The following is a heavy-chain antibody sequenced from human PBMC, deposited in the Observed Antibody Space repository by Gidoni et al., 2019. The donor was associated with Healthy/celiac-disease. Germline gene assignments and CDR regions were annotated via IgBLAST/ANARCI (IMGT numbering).Heavy chain of an antibody. Sequence: EVQLVESGGGLVKPGRSLRLSCTASGFTFGDYAMSWFRQAPGKGLEWVGFIRSKAYGGTTEYAASVKGRFTISRDDSKSIAYLQMNSLKTEDTAVYYCTRDRWPRGYWGQGTLVTVSS. CDR1: GFTFGDYA. CDR3: TRDRWPRGY. D-gene: IGHD5-12*01. J-gene: IGHJ4*02. V-gene: IGHV3-49*05. CDR2: IRSKAYGGTT.